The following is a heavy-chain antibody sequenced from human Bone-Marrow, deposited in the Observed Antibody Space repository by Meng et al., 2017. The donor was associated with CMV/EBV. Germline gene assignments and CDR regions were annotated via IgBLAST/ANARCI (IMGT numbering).Heavy chain of an antibody. CDR2: LYYSGST. J-gene: IGHJ4*02. CDR3: ARFAGGSYLKNQSPVDY. D-gene: IGHD1-26*01. Sequence: LRLSCTVSGGSISSGGYYWSWIRQHPGKGLEWIGYLYYSGSTYYNPSLKSRVTISVDTSKNQFSLKLSSVTAADTAVYYCARFAGGSYLKNQSPVDYWGQGTLVTVSS. V-gene: IGHV4-31*03. CDR1: GGSISSGGYY.